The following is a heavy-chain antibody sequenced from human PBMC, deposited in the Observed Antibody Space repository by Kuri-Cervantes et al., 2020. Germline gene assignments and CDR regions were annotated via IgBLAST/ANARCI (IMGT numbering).Heavy chain of an antibody. CDR3: TTEQLDYGEGIDY. J-gene: IGHJ4*02. D-gene: IGHD4-17*01. CDR2: IRSKANSYAT. CDR1: GFTFSGSA. V-gene: IGHV3-73*01. Sequence: GESLKISCAASGFTFSGSAMHWVRQASGKGLEWVGRIRSKANSYATAYAASVKGRFTISRDDSKNTAYLQMNSLKTEDTAVYYCTTEQLDYGEGIDYWGQGTLVTVSS.